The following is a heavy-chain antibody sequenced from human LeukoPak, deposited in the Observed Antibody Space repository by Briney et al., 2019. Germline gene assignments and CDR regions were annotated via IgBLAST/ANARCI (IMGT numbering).Heavy chain of an antibody. CDR2: ISTSGNYI. CDR1: GFSFSDYY. V-gene: IGHV3-11*03. CDR3: ARPRTAWSPHWSFEV. Sequence: GGSLRLSCAASGFSFSDYYMSWIRQAPGKGLEWVSYISTSGNYIKDAASVKGRFTISSDNAKNSLFLRMSSLRVEDTAVYYCARPRTAWSPHWSFEVWGRGTLVTVSS. J-gene: IGHJ2*01. D-gene: IGHD1-1*01.